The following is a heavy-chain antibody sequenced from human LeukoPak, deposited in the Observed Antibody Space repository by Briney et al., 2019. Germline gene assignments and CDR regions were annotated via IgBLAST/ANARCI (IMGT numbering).Heavy chain of an antibody. CDR3: AKGVWVVRGVIGDAFDI. J-gene: IGHJ3*02. V-gene: IGHV3-48*03. CDR2: ISTSGSNI. D-gene: IGHD3-10*01. CDR1: GFTFSNYE. Sequence: PGRSLRLSCVASGFTFSNYEMNWVRQAPGKGLEWVSYISTSGSNIYYADSVKGRFTISRDNSKNALYLQMNSLRAEDTAVYYCAKGVWVVRGVIGDAFDIWGQGTMVTVSS.